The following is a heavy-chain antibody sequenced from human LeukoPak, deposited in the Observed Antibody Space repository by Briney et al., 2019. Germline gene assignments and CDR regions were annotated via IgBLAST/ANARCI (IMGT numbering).Heavy chain of an antibody. V-gene: IGHV3-30*18. CDR2: ISYDGSNK. Sequence: GGALRLSCAASGFTFSSYGMHWVRQAPGKGLEWVTLISYDGSNKYYADSVKGRFTISRDDSKNTLYLQMNSLRVEDTAVYYCAKPAYAGYYYYMDVWGKGTTVTVSS. CDR1: GFTFSSYG. CDR3: AKPAYAGYYYYMDV. D-gene: IGHD3-16*01. J-gene: IGHJ6*03.